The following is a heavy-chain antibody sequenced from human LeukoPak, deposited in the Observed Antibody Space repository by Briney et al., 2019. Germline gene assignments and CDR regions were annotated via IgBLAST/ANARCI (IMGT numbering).Heavy chain of an antibody. V-gene: IGHV4-4*07. J-gene: IGHJ4*02. CDR2: IYTSGST. CDR3: ARDRTFGGVIVHHY. CDR1: GGSISSYY. Sequence: PSETLSLTCTVSGGSISSYYWSWIRQPAGKGLEWIGRIYTSGSTNYSPSLKSRVTMSVDTSKNQFSLKLSSVTAADTAVYYCARDRTFGGVIVHHYWGQGTLVTVSS. D-gene: IGHD3-16*02.